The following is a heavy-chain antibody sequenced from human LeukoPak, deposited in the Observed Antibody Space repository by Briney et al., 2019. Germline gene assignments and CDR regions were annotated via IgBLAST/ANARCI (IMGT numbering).Heavy chain of an antibody. CDR3: ARLERRYCSSTSCYTFHSSSWYWFDP. Sequence: PSETLSLTCTVSGGSISSYYWSWIRQPPGKGLEWIGYIYTGGSTNYNPSLKSRVTISVDTSKNQFSLKLSSVTAADTAVYYCARLERRYCSSTSCYTFHSSSWYWFDPWGQGTLVTVSS. J-gene: IGHJ5*02. CDR1: GGSISSYY. CDR2: IYTGGST. D-gene: IGHD2-2*02. V-gene: IGHV4-4*09.